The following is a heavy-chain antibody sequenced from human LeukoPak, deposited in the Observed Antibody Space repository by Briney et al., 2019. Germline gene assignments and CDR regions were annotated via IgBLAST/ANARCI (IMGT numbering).Heavy chain of an antibody. J-gene: IGHJ3*02. CDR3: ASSCGGDCYSRAFDI. Sequence: SETLSLTCAVSGGSISSSNWWSWVRQPPGKGLEWIGEIYYSGTTNYNPSLKSRVTISVDKSKNQFSLKLSSVTAADTAVYYCASSCGGDCYSRAFDIWGQGTMVTVSS. CDR1: GGSISSSNW. CDR2: IYYSGTT. V-gene: IGHV4-4*02. D-gene: IGHD2-21*02.